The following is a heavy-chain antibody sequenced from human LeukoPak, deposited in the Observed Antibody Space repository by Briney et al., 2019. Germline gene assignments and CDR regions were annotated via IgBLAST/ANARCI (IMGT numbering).Heavy chain of an antibody. CDR2: ISGSGGST. V-gene: IGHV3-23*01. Sequence: PGGSLRLSCAASGFTFRSYAMIWVRDAPGKGLEWVSAISGSGGSTYYADSVKGRLTISRDNSKHTLYLKMKSQSAEDTAVYYCPKRALDLHDYWGQRTLVTVS. J-gene: IGHJ4*02. D-gene: IGHD1-1*01. CDR1: GFTFRSYA. CDR3: PKRALDLHDY.